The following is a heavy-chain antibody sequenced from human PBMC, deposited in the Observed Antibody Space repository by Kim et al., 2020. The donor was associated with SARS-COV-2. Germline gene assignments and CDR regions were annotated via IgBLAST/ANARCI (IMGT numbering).Heavy chain of an antibody. D-gene: IGHD1-26*01. Sequence: GGSLRLSCAASGFSFSSYAMSWVRQAPGKGLEWVSAISGSGGSTYYADYVKGRFTISRDNSKNTLYLQMNSLRDEDTAVYYCAKDHPSVGAPEWYVYWGQGTLVTVSS. V-gene: IGHV3-23*01. CDR2: ISGSGGST. J-gene: IGHJ4*02. CDR1: GFSFSSYA. CDR3: AKDHPSVGAPEWYVY.